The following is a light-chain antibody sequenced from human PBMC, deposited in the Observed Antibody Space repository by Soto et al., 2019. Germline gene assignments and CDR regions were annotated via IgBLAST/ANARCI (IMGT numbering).Light chain of an antibody. V-gene: IGLV2-14*01. Sequence: QSVLTQPASVSGSPGQSITISCTGTSSDVGGYKYVSWYQQHPDKAPKLIIYDVTNRPSGISNRFSGSKSGNTASLTISGLQAEDEADYYCSSYISSSSYVFGTGTKVTVL. CDR1: SSDVGGYKY. J-gene: IGLJ1*01. CDR2: DVT. CDR3: SSYISSSSYV.